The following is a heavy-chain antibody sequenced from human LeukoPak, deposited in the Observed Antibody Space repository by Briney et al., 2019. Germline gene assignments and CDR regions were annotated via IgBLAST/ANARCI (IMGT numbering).Heavy chain of an antibody. V-gene: IGHV2-70*11. CDR3: ARIRPNYYHSSGFFDY. CDR2: IDWDDDK. D-gene: IGHD3-22*01. CDR1: GFSLSTRGMC. J-gene: IGHJ4*02. Sequence: SGPTLVNPTQTLTLTCTFSGFSLSTRGMCVSWIRQPPGKALEWLGRIDWDDDKYYSTALKTRLTISKHPSRNQVVLTMTNMDPVDTATYYCARIRPNYYHSSGFFDYWGQGTMVTVSS.